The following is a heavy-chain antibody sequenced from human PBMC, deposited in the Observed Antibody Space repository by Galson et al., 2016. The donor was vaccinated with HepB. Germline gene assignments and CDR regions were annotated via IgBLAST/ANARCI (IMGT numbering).Heavy chain of an antibody. Sequence: CAISGDSVSSNTAAWNWIRQSPSKGLEWLGRTYYRSKWSSDYALSVKRRIAINADTSRNHFFLQLNSVTPEDTAVYYCARGVDDYDWVGSTDYFDHWGHGTLVTVSS. CDR1: GDSVSSNTAA. CDR3: ARGVDDYDWVGSTDYFDH. D-gene: IGHD3-16*01. J-gene: IGHJ4*01. V-gene: IGHV6-1*01. CDR2: TYYRSKWSS.